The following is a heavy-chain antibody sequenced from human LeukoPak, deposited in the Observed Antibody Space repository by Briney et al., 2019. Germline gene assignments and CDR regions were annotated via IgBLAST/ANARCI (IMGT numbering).Heavy chain of an antibody. CDR2: IYTSGST. CDR3: ARVASCYSTCYFDY. CDR1: GGSISSDGYY. Sequence: SETLSLTCTVSGGSISSDGYYWSWIRQPAGKGLEWIGRIYTSGSTDYNPSLKSRVTISVDTSKKQFSLKLSSVTAADTAVYYCARVASCYSTCYFDYWGQGTLVTVSS. J-gene: IGHJ4*02. D-gene: IGHD2-15*01. V-gene: IGHV4-61*02.